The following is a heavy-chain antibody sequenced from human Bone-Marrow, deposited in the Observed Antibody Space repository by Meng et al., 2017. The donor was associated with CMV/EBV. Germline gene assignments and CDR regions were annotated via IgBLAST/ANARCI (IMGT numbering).Heavy chain of an antibody. CDR2: INPSIGTT. CDR3: AKETLPYYCYYTVYMALDF. Sequence: ASVKVSCKASGYTITSYHMHWVRQAPGQGLEWVGMINPSIGTTTYSQNFQGRVTMTRYTSTSTAYMELSNLTLEDPAAYFCAKETLPYYCYYTVYMALDFWGQGTLVTVSS. V-gene: IGHV1-46*01. J-gene: IGHJ4*02. D-gene: IGHD3-3*01. CDR1: GYTITSYH.